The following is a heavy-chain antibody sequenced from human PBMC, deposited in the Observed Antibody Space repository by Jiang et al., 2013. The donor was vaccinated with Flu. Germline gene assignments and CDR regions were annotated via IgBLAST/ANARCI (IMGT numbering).Heavy chain of an antibody. CDR3: ARAGGSGYMRNYFDF. V-gene: IGHV4-61*02. CDR2: VYTTGST. D-gene: IGHD5-12*01. Sequence: TLSLTCTVSGGSITSGTYYWTWIRQPAGRGLEWIGRVYTTGSTDYHPSLESRVTVSLDTSKNQFSLRLTSVTDADTAVYYCARAGGSGYMRNYFDFWGQGTLVTVSS. CDR1: GGSITSGTYY. J-gene: IGHJ4*02.